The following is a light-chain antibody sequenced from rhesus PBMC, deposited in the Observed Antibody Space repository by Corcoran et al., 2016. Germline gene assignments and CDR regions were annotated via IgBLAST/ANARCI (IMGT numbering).Light chain of an antibody. Sequence: EIVMTQSPATLSLSPGERAALSCRSSQSGSRHVAWYQQKTDQAPRRLIYAAASRATGLPDRFSGCGCGTDFSLTIRNLEPKDFAFYYCQPYSTWPYSFGQGTKVEIK. CDR3: QPYSTWPYS. V-gene: IGKV3S9*01. J-gene: IGKJ2*01. CDR2: AAA. CDR1: QSGSRH.